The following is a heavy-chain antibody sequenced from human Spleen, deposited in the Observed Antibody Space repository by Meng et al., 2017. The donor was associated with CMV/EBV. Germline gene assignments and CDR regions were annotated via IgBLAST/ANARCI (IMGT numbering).Heavy chain of an antibody. V-gene: IGHV4-39*07. Sequence: SETLSLTCTVSGGSIRSDSYYWGWIRQAPGKGLEWIGSIYYSGSTYYNPSLKSRVTISVDTSKNQFSLKLNSVTAADTAVYYCARDRRAYGGKGLDIWGQGTMVTVSS. CDR1: GGSIRSDSYY. J-gene: IGHJ3*02. CDR2: IYYSGST. CDR3: ARDRRAYGGKGLDI. D-gene: IGHD4-23*01.